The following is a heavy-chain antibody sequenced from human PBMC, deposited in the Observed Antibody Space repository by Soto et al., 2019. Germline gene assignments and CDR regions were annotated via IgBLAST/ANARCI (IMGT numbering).Heavy chain of an antibody. D-gene: IGHD6-6*01. J-gene: IGHJ4*02. CDR1: GFAFSNYA. V-gene: IGHV3-23*01. CDR3: AKERTVAARNFDY. CDR2: ISSSIDAT. Sequence: GSLRLSCAASGFAFSNYAMHWVRQAPGKGLEWVSSISSSIDATYYADSVKGRFTISRDDCKNTLYLQMNTLRAEDSAVYYCAKERTVAARNFDYWGQGTQVTVSS.